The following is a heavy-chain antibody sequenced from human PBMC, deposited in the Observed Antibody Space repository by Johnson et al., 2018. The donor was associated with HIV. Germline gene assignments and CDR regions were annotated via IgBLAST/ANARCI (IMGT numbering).Heavy chain of an antibody. D-gene: IGHD1-26*01. CDR1: GFTFSSYD. CDR2: ISYDGSNK. J-gene: IGHJ3*02. V-gene: IGHV3-30*18. Sequence: QVQLVESGGGVVQPGRSLRLSCAASGFTFSSYDMHWVRQAPGKRLEWVALISYDGSNKYYADSVKGRFTISRDNSKNTLYMQMNSLRAEDTAVYYCAKEGGSYSMGRDAFDIWGQGTMVTVSS. CDR3: AKEGGSYSMGRDAFDI.